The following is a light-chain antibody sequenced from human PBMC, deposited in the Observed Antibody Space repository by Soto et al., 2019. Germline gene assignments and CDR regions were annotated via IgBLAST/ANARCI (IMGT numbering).Light chain of an antibody. CDR3: QQGHSTPYT. CDR2: SAS. CDR1: QSISYW. V-gene: IGKV1-39*01. J-gene: IGKJ2*01. Sequence: DIQMTQSPSTLSASVGDRVTITCRASQSISYWLAWYQQKPGRAPKLLIHSASALPSGVPSRFSGSGSGTEFTLTMSGLQPEDFATYYCQQGHSTPYTFGQGTKVEIK.